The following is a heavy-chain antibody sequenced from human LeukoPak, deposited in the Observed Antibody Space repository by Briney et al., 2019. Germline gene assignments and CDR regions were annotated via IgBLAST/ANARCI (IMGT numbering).Heavy chain of an antibody. Sequence: RGSLRLSCAASGFTFSSYEMNWVRQAPGKGLEWVSYISRSGSTIYYADSVKGRFTISRDNAKNSLYPQMNSLRAEDTAVYFCARAYGDYPYYFDYWGQGTLVTVSS. CDR2: ISRSGSTI. CDR1: GFTFSSYE. CDR3: ARAYGDYPYYFDY. V-gene: IGHV3-48*03. D-gene: IGHD4-17*01. J-gene: IGHJ4*02.